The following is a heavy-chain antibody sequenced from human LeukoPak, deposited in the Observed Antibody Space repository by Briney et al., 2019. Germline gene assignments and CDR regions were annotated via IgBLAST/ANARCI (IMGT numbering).Heavy chain of an antibody. Sequence: SETLSLTCTVSGGSISSGGYYWSWIRQHPGKGLEWIGYIYYSGRTYYNPSLKSRVTISVDTSKNQFSLKLSSVTAADTAVYYCARRTVGSSWDAFDYWGQGTLVTVSS. J-gene: IGHJ4*02. CDR3: ARRTVGSSWDAFDY. CDR2: IYYSGRT. V-gene: IGHV4-31*03. D-gene: IGHD6-13*01. CDR1: GGSISSGGYY.